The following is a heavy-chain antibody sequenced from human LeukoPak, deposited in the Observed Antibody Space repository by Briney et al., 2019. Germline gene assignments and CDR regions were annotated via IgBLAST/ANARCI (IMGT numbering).Heavy chain of an antibody. Sequence: SETLSLTCTVSGGSISSYYWIWIRQPPGKGLEGIVYIYYSGSTNYNPSLKSRVTISVATSKTQFSLKLSSVTAADTAVYYCARTLYYYDSSGYQPFYYYYMDVWGKGTTVTV. V-gene: IGHV4-59*01. J-gene: IGHJ6*03. CDR1: GGSISSYY. D-gene: IGHD3-22*01. CDR2: IYYSGST. CDR3: ARTLYYYDSSGYQPFYYYYMDV.